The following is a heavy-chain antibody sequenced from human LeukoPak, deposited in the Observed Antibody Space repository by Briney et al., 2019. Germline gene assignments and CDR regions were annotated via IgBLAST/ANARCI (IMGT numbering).Heavy chain of an antibody. CDR3: AKDRRAAMVTFFDY. CDR2: IRYDGTNK. J-gene: IGHJ4*02. CDR1: GFTFSSYD. D-gene: IGHD5-18*01. V-gene: IGHV3-30*02. Sequence: QPGGSLRLSCAASGFTFSSYDMHWVRQAPGEGLEWVTFIRYDGTNKYYADSVKGRFTISRDSSKNTLYLQMNSLRAEDTAVYYCAKDRRAAMVTFFDYWGQGTLVTVSS.